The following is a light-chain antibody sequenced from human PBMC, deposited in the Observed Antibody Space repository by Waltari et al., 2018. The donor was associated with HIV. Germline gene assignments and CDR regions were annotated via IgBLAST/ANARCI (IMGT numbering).Light chain of an antibody. CDR1: SSHIGAGYD. CDR2: TNI. CDR3: QSFDSSLSGGV. Sequence: SVLTHPPSVSGAPGQRVTISSTGSSSHIGAGYDVRWYQQLPGTAPKLLIYTNIKRPSGVPDRFSGSKSGTSASLAITGLQAEDEADYYCQSFDSSLSGGVFGGGTKLTVL. V-gene: IGLV1-40*01. J-gene: IGLJ2*01.